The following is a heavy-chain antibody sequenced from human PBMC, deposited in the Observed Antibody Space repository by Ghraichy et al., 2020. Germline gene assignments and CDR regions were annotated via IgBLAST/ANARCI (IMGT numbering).Heavy chain of an antibody. V-gene: IGHV3-30*18. CDR1: GFTFSISD. J-gene: IGHJ3*02. CDR3: ANGPRSGAFDI. D-gene: IGHD6-19*01. Sequence: GGSLRLSCAASGFTFSISDMHWVRQAPGKGLEWVAHVPPNGRNNYYADSVKGRFTISRDNSRNTVYLQMNSLRADDTAVYFCANGPRSGAFDIWGQGTMVTVSS. CDR2: VPPNGRNN.